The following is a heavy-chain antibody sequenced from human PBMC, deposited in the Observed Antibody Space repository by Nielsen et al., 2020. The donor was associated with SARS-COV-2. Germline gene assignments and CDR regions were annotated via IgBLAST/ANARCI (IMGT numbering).Heavy chain of an antibody. J-gene: IGHJ4*02. D-gene: IGHD2-15*01. Sequence: VRQAPGKGLEWVAYISYEGSKQYYADSVKGRFTISSDYSKSTLYLQMNSLRGEDTAVYYCATPEGYCSGGSCYGGEYFDYWGQGTLVTVSS. V-gene: IGHV3-30*03. CDR2: ISYEGSKQ. CDR3: ATPEGYCSGGSCYGGEYFDY.